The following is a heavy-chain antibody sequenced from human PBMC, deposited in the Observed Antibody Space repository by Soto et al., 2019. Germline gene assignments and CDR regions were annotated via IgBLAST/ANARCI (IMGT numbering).Heavy chain of an antibody. CDR2: INSDGSTI. CDR3: ARDRGLPDSFAI. D-gene: IGHD3-10*01. V-gene: IGHV3-74*01. CDR1: GLHFGPFW. J-gene: IGHJ3*02. Sequence: GGSLRLSCAASGLHFGPFWMHWVRQAPGKGLVWVSHINSDGSTIVYADSVKGRFTISRDNAKNTLYLQMNSLRVEDTAVYFCARDRGLPDSFAIWGQGTMVPVSS.